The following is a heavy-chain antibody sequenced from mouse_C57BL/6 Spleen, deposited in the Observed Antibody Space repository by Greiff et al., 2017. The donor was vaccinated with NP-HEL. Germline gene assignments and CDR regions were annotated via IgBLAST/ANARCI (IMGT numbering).Heavy chain of an antibody. V-gene: IGHV1-80*01. CDR1: GYAFSSYW. CDR3: ARFSLGRKGYFDY. Sequence: QVHVKQSGAELVKPGASVKISCKASGYAFSSYWMNWVKQRPGKGLEWIGQIYPGDGDTNYNGKFKGKATLTADKSSSTAYMQLSSLTSEDSAVYFCARFSLGRKGYFDYWGQGTTLTVSS. CDR2: IYPGDGDT. D-gene: IGHD4-1*01. J-gene: IGHJ2*01.